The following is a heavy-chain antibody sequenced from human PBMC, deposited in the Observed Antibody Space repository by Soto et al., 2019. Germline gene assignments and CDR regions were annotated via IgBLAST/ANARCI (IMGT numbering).Heavy chain of an antibody. CDR2: INHSGST. V-gene: IGHV4-34*01. D-gene: IGHD3-16*01. J-gene: IGHJ4*02. CDR1: GGSFSGYY. CDR3: ARGGDFQGCSY. Sequence: SETLSLTCAVYGGSFSGYYCSWIRQPPGKGLEWIGEINHSGSTNYNPSLKSRVTISVDTSKNQFSLKLSSLRSEDTAVYYCARGGDFQGCSYWGQGTLVTVSS.